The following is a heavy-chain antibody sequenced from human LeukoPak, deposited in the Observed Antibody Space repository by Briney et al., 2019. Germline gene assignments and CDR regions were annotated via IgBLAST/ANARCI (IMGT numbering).Heavy chain of an antibody. J-gene: IGHJ4*02. CDR2: ISSSTGYT. D-gene: IGHD3-22*01. CDR3: ARTGSNYYDSRGYFYYFDY. V-gene: IGHV3-11*03. CDR1: GFTFSDYY. Sequence: PGGSLRLSCAASGFTFSDYYMSWIRQAPGKGLEWVSYISSSTGYTDYADSVRGRFTISRDNAKNSLYLQMNSLRPDDTAVYYCARTGSNYYDSRGYFYYFDYWGQGTLVTVSS.